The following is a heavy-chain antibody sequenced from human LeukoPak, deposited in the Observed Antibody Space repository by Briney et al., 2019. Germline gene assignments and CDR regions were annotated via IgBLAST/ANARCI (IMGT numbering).Heavy chain of an antibody. D-gene: IGHD3-3*01. CDR1: GGSISSGGYY. J-gene: IGHJ4*02. V-gene: IGHV4-61*08. CDR2: IYYSGST. CDR3: AREGTYYDFWSGYFDY. Sequence: SQTLSLTCTVSGGSISSGGYYWSWIRQHPGKGLEWIGYIYYSGSTNYNPSLKSRVTISVDTSKNQFSLKLSSVTAADTAVYYCAREGTYYDFWSGYFDYWGQGTLVTVSS.